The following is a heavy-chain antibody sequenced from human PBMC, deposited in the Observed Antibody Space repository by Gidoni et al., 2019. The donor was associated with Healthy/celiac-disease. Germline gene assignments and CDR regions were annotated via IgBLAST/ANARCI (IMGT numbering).Heavy chain of an antibody. CDR3: ARVSRSYYDSSGYPTASMDYFDY. Sequence: EVQLVESGGGLVQPGGSLRLSCAASGFTFSSYDMHWVRQATGKGLEWFSAIGTAGDPYYPGSVKGRFTISRENAKNSLYLQMNSLRAGDTAVYYCARVSRSYYDSSGYPTASMDYFDYWGQGTLVTVSS. V-gene: IGHV3-13*05. J-gene: IGHJ4*02. CDR1: GFTFSSYD. D-gene: IGHD3-22*01. CDR2: IGTAGDP.